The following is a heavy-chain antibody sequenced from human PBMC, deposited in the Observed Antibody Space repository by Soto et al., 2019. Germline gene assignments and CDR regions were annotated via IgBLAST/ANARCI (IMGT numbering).Heavy chain of an antibody. Sequence: EVQLLESGGGLVQPGGSLRLSCAASGFTFRRYAMIGVRRAPGQGLEWVSDISGSGGSTDYAESVKGRFTISRDNTKNTLYLQMNSLRAEDTSVYYCAKGSSGWYERFDYWGQGTLVTVSS. CDR2: ISGSGGST. J-gene: IGHJ4*02. CDR1: GFTFRRYA. D-gene: IGHD6-19*01. V-gene: IGHV3-23*01. CDR3: AKGSSGWYERFDY.